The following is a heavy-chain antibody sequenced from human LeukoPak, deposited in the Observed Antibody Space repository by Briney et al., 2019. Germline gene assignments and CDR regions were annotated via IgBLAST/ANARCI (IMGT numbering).Heavy chain of an antibody. Sequence: GGSLRLSCAASGLPFSTYGMHWVRQAPGKGLEWVAYTRYDGGNEYYTDSVKGRFTISRDNSKNTLYLQMNSLRVEDTAVYYCTRDPSGWYFFDYWGQGTLVTVSS. CDR3: TRDPSGWYFFDY. CDR2: TRYDGGNE. D-gene: IGHD6-19*01. CDR1: GLPFSTYG. J-gene: IGHJ4*02. V-gene: IGHV3-30*02.